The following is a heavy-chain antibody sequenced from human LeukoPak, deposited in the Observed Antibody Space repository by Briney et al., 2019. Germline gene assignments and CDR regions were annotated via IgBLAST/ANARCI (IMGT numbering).Heavy chain of an antibody. D-gene: IGHD3-10*01. J-gene: IGHJ4*02. Sequence: GKSLRLSCAASGFTFSTYSMNWVRQAPGKWLEWISYIDSTSSTIYYADSVRGRFTISRDNAENSLFLQMYSLTDEDTAVYYCARANDFVVRRLITYFDSWGQGTLVTVSS. V-gene: IGHV3-48*02. CDR3: ARANDFVVRRLITYFDS. CDR2: IDSTSSTI. CDR1: GFTFSTYS.